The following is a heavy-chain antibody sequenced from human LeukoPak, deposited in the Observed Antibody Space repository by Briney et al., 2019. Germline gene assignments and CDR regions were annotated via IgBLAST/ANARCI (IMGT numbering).Heavy chain of an antibody. V-gene: IGHV1-18*01. J-gene: IGHJ4*02. CDR1: GYTFTSYG. CDR3: ARDRSGYSSGPFDY. CDR2: ISAYNGST. Sequence: GASVKVSCKASGYTFTSYGISWVRQAPGQGLEWMGWISAYNGSTNYAQKLQGRVTMTTDTSTSTAYMELRSLRSDDTAVYYCARDRSGYSSGPFDYWGQGTLVTVSS. D-gene: IGHD3-22*01.